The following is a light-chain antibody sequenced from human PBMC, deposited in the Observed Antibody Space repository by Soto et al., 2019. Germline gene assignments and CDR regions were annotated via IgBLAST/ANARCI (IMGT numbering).Light chain of an antibody. CDR3: QQYDNWPPT. Sequence: EMRMTQSPATLSESPGERATLPCRASQTISSNLAWYQHKPGQAPRLLFYGASNRATGIPARFTGSGSGTEFTLTISSLQSEDFAVSSCQQYDNWPPTFGGRTKEDSK. V-gene: IGKV3-15*01. CDR1: QTISSN. J-gene: IGKJ4*01. CDR2: GAS.